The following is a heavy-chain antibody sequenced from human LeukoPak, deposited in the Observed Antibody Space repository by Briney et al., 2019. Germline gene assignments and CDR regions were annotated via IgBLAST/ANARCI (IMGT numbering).Heavy chain of an antibody. V-gene: IGHV4-38-2*01. Sequence: SETLSLTCAVSGYSISSGYYWGWIRQPPGKGLEWIGSIYHSGSTYYNPSLKSRVTISVDTSKNQFSLKLSSVTAADTAVYYCARHGSLYGSNYFDYGGQGTLVTVSS. J-gene: IGHJ4*02. CDR2: IYHSGST. CDR1: GYSISSGYY. D-gene: IGHD4-23*01. CDR3: ARHGSLYGSNYFDY.